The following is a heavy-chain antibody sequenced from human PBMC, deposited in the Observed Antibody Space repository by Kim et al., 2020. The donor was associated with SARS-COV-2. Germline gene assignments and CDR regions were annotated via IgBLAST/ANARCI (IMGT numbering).Heavy chain of an antibody. Sequence: GGSLRLSCAASGFTFSSYSMNWVRQAPGKGLAWVSSISSSSSYIYYADSVKGRFTISRDNAKNSLYLQMNSLRAEDTAVYYCARSQHVSLYTATGAFDIWGQGTMVTFSS. D-gene: IGHD4-4*01. CDR3: ARSQHVSLYTATGAFDI. CDR1: GFTFSSYS. J-gene: IGHJ3*02. CDR2: ISSSSSYI. V-gene: IGHV3-21*01.